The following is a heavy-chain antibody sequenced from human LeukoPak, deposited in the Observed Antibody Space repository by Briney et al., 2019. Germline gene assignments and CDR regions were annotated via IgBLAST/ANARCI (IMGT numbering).Heavy chain of an antibody. CDR2: IGAYNGNT. D-gene: IGHD6-13*01. Sequence: GASVKVSCKASGYTFTSYGIRWVRPAPGQGLEWLGLIGAYNGNTNYPQKLQSRGTMTTDTSTSTAYMELRNLRSDDTAVYYCARGSRPYSSSWLNWFDPWGQGTLVTVCS. V-gene: IGHV1-18*01. J-gene: IGHJ5*02. CDR1: GYTFTSYG. CDR3: ARGSRPYSSSWLNWFDP.